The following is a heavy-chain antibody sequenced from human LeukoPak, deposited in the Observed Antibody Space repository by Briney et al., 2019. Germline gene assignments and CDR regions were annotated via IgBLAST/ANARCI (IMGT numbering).Heavy chain of an antibody. CDR3: AREGYYGSGSPPSLYFDY. Sequence: GGSLRLSCAASGFTFRNYVIHWVRQASGKGLEWVAVTSSDLNVKLYADSVKGRFTISRDNSRSTLYLQMNSPRPEDTAIYYCAREGYYGSGSPPSLYFDYWGQGTLVTVSS. D-gene: IGHD3-10*01. CDR1: GFTFRNYV. V-gene: IGHV3-30-3*01. CDR2: TSSDLNVK. J-gene: IGHJ4*02.